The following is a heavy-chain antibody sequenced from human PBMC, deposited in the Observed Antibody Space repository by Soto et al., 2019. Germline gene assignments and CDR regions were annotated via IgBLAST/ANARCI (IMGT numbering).Heavy chain of an antibody. CDR1: GYTFITYG. D-gene: IGHD3-22*01. Sequence: QVQLVQSGAEVKKPGASVKVSCKASGYTFITYGVSWVRQAPGQGLDWLGWISTYNGNTRYAERLQGRVTMTTDTTTKTAYRELRNLRSDDTAVYYCARGPTDYYDNSANYFLDYWGQGTLVTVSS. CDR2: ISTYNGNT. J-gene: IGHJ4*02. V-gene: IGHV1-18*01. CDR3: ARGPTDYYDNSANYFLDY.